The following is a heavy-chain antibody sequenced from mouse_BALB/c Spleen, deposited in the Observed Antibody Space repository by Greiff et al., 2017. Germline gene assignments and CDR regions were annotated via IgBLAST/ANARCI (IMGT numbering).Heavy chain of an antibody. D-gene: IGHD2-3*01. CDR2: INPYNDGT. CDR1: GYTFTSYV. J-gene: IGHJ2*01. CDR3: ARCDGYIYFDD. Sequence: VQLQQSGPELVKPGASVKMSCTASGYTFTSYVMHWVKQKPGQGLEWIGYINPYNDGTKYNEKFKGRATLTSDKASSTAYMELSSLTSEDTAVYYCARCDGYIYFDDWGEGTTLTVSS. V-gene: IGHV1-14*01.